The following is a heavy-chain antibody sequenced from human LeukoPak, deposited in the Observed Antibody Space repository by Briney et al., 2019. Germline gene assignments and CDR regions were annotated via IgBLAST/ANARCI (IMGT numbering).Heavy chain of an antibody. J-gene: IGHJ6*03. Sequence: GGSLRLSCAASGFTFSSYSMNWAHQAPGKGLEWVSSISSSSSYIYYADSVKGRFTISRDNAKNSLYLQMNSLRAEDTAVYYCAREGYDSSGYYYYMDVWGKGTTVTVSS. V-gene: IGHV3-21*01. CDR3: AREGYDSSGYYYYMDV. D-gene: IGHD3-22*01. CDR2: ISSSSSYI. CDR1: GFTFSSYS.